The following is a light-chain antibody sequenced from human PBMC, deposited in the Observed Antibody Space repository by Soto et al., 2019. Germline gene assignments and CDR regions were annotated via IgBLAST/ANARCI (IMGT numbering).Light chain of an antibody. V-gene: IGLV2-11*01. CDR2: GVS. CDR1: NSDVGGYNY. CDR3: SSYTSSSTLYV. Sequence: QSALTQPRSVSGSPGQSVTISCTGTNSDVGGYNYVSWYQQYPGKAPKLMISGVSERPSGVPDRFSGSKSGNTASLTISGLQAEDEADYYCSSYTSSSTLYVFGTGTQLTVL. J-gene: IGLJ1*01.